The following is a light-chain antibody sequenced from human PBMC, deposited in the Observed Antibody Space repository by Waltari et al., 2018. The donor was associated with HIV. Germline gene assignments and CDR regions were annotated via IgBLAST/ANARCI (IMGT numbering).Light chain of an antibody. CDR3: QSYDSTLRVV. CDR1: SSNIGATYD. Sequence: QPVLTQPPSVSGAPGPRVTISCTRSSSNIGATYDLHWYQQLPGTAPKLLIYANNNRPSGVPDRFSGSKSGTSASLAITGLQAEDEADYYCQSYDSTLRVVFGGGTKLTVL. CDR2: ANN. V-gene: IGLV1-40*01. J-gene: IGLJ2*01.